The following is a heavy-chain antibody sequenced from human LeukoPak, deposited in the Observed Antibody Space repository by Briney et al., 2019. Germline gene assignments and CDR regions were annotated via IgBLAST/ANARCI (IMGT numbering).Heavy chain of an antibody. D-gene: IGHD2-2*02. V-gene: IGHV3-66*01. Sequence: GGSLRLSCAASGFTVSSNYMSWVRQAPGKGLEWVSVIYSGGSTYYADSVKGRFTISRDNSKNTLYLQMNSLRAEDTAVYYCARSDIVVVPAAIGWFDPWGQGTLVTVSS. CDR1: GFTVSSNY. CDR2: IYSGGST. CDR3: ARSDIVVVPAAIGWFDP. J-gene: IGHJ5*02.